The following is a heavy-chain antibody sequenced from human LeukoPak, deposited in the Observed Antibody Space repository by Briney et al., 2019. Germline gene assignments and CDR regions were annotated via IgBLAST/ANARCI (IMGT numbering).Heavy chain of an antibody. CDR2: IYYSGST. Sequence: SETLSLTCTVSGGSISSYYWSWIRQPPGKGLEWIGYIYYSGSTNYNPSLKSRVTISVDTSKNQFSLKLSSVSAADTAVHYCARRGVGALDAFDIWGQGTMVTVSS. J-gene: IGHJ3*02. CDR1: GGSISSYY. CDR3: ARRGVGALDAFDI. V-gene: IGHV4-59*08. D-gene: IGHD1-26*01.